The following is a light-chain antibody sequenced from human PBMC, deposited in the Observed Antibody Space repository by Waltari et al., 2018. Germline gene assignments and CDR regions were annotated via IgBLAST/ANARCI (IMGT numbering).Light chain of an antibody. CDR2: WAS. CDR1: QSLLHNSNNKNC. J-gene: IGKJ2*03. CDR3: HQYYSPPRYS. Sequence: DIVITQSPNSLSASLGEEATINCKSSQSLLHNSNNKNCLAWYQQKPGLPPKLLIYWASTRDSGVPDRFSGSGSGTDFTLTISNLQAEDVAVYFCHQYYSPPRYSFGQGTKLEIK. V-gene: IGKV4-1*01.